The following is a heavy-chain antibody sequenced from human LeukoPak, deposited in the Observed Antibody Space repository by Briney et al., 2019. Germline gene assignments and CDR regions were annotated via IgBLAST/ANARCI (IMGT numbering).Heavy chain of an antibody. J-gene: IGHJ4*02. CDR3: AGSLRGSHFDF. Sequence: SETLSLTCTVSGGSISSDYWTWIRQPPGKGLEWIGYIHYSGSTNYSPSLRSRLTMPVDTSKKQVSLKLTSVTAADTAVYYCAGSLRGSHFDFWGQGTLVTVSS. CDR1: GGSISSDY. D-gene: IGHD1-26*01. CDR2: IHYSGST. V-gene: IGHV4-59*01.